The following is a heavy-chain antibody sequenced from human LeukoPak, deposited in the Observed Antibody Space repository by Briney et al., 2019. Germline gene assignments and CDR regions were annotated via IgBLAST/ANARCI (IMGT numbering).Heavy chain of an antibody. D-gene: IGHD1-26*01. CDR2: ISSSGSTI. Sequence: GGSLRLSCAASGFTFSSYEMNWVRQAPGMGLEWVSYISSSGSTIYYADSVKGRFTISRDNAKNSLYLQMNSLRAEDTAVYYCARNFRSYPSDYWGQGTLVTVSS. CDR1: GFTFSSYE. J-gene: IGHJ4*02. V-gene: IGHV3-48*03. CDR3: ARNFRSYPSDY.